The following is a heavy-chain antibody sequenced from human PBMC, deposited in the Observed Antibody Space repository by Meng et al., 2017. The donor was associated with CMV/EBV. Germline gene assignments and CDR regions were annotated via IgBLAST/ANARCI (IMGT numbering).Heavy chain of an antibody. V-gene: IGHV4-61*01. D-gene: IGHD2-2*01. CDR1: GGSVSSGSYY. CDR3: AWGGVVPAANYFDY. J-gene: IGHJ4*02. Sequence: GSLRLSCTVSGGSVSSGSYYWSWIRQPPGKGLEWIGYIYYSGSTNYNPSLKSRVTISVDTSKNQFSLKLSSLRSEDTAVYYCAWGGVVPAANYFDYWGQGTLVTVSS. CDR2: IYYSGST.